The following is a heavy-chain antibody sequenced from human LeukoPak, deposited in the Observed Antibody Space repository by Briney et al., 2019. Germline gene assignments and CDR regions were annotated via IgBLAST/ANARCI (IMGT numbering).Heavy chain of an antibody. CDR3: ATASYGFAY. CDR2: IKHDGREQ. CDR1: GFTFSNAW. Sequence: VGSLRLSCAASGFTFSNAWISWVRQAPGQGLEWVANIKHDGREQYYVDSVKGRFTISRDNTKNSLYLQMNSLRAEDTAVYYCATASYGFAYWGQGTLVTVSS. V-gene: IGHV3-7*05. J-gene: IGHJ4*02. D-gene: IGHD3-10*01.